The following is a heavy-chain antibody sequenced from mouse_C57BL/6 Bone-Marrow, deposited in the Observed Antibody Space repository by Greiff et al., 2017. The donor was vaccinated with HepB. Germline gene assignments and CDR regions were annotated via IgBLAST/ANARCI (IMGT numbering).Heavy chain of an antibody. J-gene: IGHJ4*01. CDR2: SRNKANDYTT. D-gene: IGHD1-1*01. CDR1: GFTFSDFY. Sequence: EVKLMESGGGLVQSGRSLRLSCATSGFTFSDFYMEWVRQAPGKGLEWIAASRNKANDYTTEYSASVKGRFIVSRDTSQSILYLQMNALRAEDTAIYYCARGTPITTVVATRNMDYWGQGTSVTVSS. CDR3: ARGTPITTVVATRNMDY. V-gene: IGHV7-1*01.